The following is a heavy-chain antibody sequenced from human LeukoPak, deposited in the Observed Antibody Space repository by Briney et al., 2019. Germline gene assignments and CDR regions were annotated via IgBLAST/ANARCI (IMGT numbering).Heavy chain of an antibody. CDR1: GYTFTGYY. CDR3: ARVNISSGFIPDY. J-gene: IGHJ4*02. V-gene: IGHV1-2*02. CDR2: INPNSGGT. D-gene: IGHD6-19*01. Sequence: GASVKVSCKASGYTFTGYYMHWVRQAPGQGLEWMGWINPNSGGTNYAQKFQGRVTMTRDTSISTAYMELSRLRSDDTAVYYCARVNISSGFIPDYWGQGTLVTVSS.